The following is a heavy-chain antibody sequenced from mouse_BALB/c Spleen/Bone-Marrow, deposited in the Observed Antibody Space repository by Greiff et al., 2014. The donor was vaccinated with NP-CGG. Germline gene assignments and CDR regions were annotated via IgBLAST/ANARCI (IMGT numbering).Heavy chain of an antibody. V-gene: IGHV1S132*01. CDR3: AREGSRLRGYFDV. CDR2: IFPGTGTT. D-gene: IGHD1-1*01. CDR1: GYTFTSYW. Sequence: QVQLQQPGAELVKPGASVELSCKTSGYTFTSYWIQWVKQRPGQGLGWIGEIFPGTGTTYYNEKFKGKATLTIDTSSSTAYMQLSSLTPEDSAVYFCAREGSRLRGYFDVWGAGTTVTVSS. J-gene: IGHJ1*01.